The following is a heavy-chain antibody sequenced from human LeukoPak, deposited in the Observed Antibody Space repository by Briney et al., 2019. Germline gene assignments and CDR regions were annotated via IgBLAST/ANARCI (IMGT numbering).Heavy chain of an antibody. D-gene: IGHD4-17*01. CDR3: AKYSTVVTSFDY. CDR2: ISYDGSNK. J-gene: IGHJ4*02. V-gene: IGHV3-30*18. Sequence: GGSLRLSCAASGFTFSSYGMHWVRQAPGKGLEWVAVISYDGSNKYYADSVKGRFTISRDDSKDTLYLQMSSLRAEDTAVYYCAKYSTVVTSFDYWGQGTLVTVSS. CDR1: GFTFSSYG.